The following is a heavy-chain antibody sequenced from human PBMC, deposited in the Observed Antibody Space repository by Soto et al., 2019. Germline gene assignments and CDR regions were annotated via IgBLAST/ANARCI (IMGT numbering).Heavy chain of an antibody. CDR3: ARALAGIGKGWFEP. J-gene: IGHJ5*02. D-gene: IGHD3-3*02. CDR1: GFTFGGFG. Sequence: GGSLRLSCAGSGFTFGGFGLYWVRQAPGKGLEFVSAVDSSGSYTYYADSVKGRFTISRDNSKNTMYLQMGSLKTEDMDVYYCARALAGIGKGWFEPWGQETLVTVSS. V-gene: IGHV3-64*02. CDR2: VDSSGSYT.